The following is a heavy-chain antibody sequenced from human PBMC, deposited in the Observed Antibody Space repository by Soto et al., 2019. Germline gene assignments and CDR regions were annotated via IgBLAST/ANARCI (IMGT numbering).Heavy chain of an antibody. D-gene: IGHD5-12*01. CDR1: GYSFTSYW. V-gene: IGHV5-51*01. J-gene: IGHJ6*02. Sequence: PGESLKISCKGSGYSFTSYWIGWVRQMPGKGLEWMGIIYPGDSDTRYSPSFQGQVTISADKSISTAYLQWSSLKASDTAMYYCARLDLARDGYNSPYYYGMDVWGQGTTVTV. CDR2: IYPGDSDT. CDR3: ARLDLARDGYNSPYYYGMDV.